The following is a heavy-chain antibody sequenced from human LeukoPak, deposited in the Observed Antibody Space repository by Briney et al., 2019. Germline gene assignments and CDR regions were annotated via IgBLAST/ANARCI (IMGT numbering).Heavy chain of an antibody. CDR1: NGSISSFY. Sequence: PSETLSLTCTVSNGSISSFYWTWIRQPPGKELEWIGYISYSGSTNFNPSLKSRVTISVDTSKNQFSLKLSSVTAADTAVYYCAREGTAGTNLNWFDPWGQGTLVTVSS. CDR3: AREGTAGTNLNWFDP. V-gene: IGHV4-59*01. J-gene: IGHJ5*02. CDR2: ISYSGST. D-gene: IGHD1-1*01.